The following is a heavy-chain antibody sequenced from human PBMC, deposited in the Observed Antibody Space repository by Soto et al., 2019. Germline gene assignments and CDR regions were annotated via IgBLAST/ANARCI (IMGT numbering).Heavy chain of an antibody. V-gene: IGHV1-46*01. CDR3: ARGAVVVPNGLIAGMDV. CDR1: GYSFSNFY. CDR2: IGPSSGTT. J-gene: IGHJ6*02. D-gene: IGHD2-15*01. Sequence: ASVKVSCKPSGYSFSNFYVHWVRQAPGQGLEWMGIIGPSSGTTSYTQKFQERVTMTRDTSMSTVYMELSRLRSEDTAVYYCARGAVVVPNGLIAGMDVWGLGTTVTVSS.